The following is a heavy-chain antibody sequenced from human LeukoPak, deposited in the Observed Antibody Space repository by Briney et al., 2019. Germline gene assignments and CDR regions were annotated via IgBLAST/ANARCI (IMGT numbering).Heavy chain of an antibody. CDR3: ARWELVL. V-gene: IGHV3-7*01. D-gene: IGHD6-13*01. CDR1: GFTFSRYW. Sequence: GGSLRLSCAASGFTFSRYWMSWVRQAPGKGLEWVANIKHDGSEKYYLDSVRGRFTISRDNAKNSLYLQMNSLRAEDSAVYYCARWELVLWGQGTLVTVSS. J-gene: IGHJ4*02. CDR2: IKHDGSEK.